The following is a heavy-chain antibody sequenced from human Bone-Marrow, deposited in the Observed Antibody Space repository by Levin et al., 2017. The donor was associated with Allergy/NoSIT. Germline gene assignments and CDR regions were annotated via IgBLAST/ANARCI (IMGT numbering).Heavy chain of an antibody. Sequence: AGGSLRLSCAASGFTFSTYAMTWVRQAPGKGLEWVSGISGTGGTTDYADSVKGRFTISRDNSKNTLDLQMNSLRPEDTAVYYCAKANADSNDYYFPALYYSYYSGMDVWGQGTTVTVSS. D-gene: IGHD3-22*01. CDR2: ISGTGGTT. CDR1: GFTFSTYA. CDR3: AKANADSNDYYFPALYYSYYSGMDV. V-gene: IGHV3-23*01. J-gene: IGHJ6*02.